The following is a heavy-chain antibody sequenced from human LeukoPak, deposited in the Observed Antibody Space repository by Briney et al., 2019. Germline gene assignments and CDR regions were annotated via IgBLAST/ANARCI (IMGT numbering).Heavy chain of an antibody. CDR3: ARDVSDYGGNSPLY. CDR2: ISPNNGGT. CDR1: GYTFSGYY. Sequence: ASVKVSCKASGYTFSGYYIHWVRQAPGQGLEWMGWISPNNGGTNYAQKFQGRVSMTRDTSINTAYMELSSLKSDDTAKYYCARDVSDYGGNSPLYWGQGTLVTVSS. V-gene: IGHV1-2*02. D-gene: IGHD4-17*01. J-gene: IGHJ4*02.